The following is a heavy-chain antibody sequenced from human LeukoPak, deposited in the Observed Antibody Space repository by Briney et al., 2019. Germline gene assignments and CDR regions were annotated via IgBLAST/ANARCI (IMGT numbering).Heavy chain of an antibody. J-gene: IGHJ5*02. CDR3: ARGQWPGWFDP. V-gene: IGHV3-74*01. Sequence: PGGSLRLSCAASGFTFSSYWMHWVRHAPGKGLVWVSRINSDGSSTTYADSVKGRFTISRDNAKNTLYLQMNSLRAEDTAVYYCARGQWPGWFDPWGQGTLVTVSS. CDR1: GFTFSSYW. D-gene: IGHD6-19*01. CDR2: INSDGSST.